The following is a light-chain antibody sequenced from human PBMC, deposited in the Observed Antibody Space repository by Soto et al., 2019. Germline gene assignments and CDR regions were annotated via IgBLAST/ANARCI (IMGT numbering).Light chain of an antibody. V-gene: IGLV1-51*01. Sequence: QSVLTQPPSVSAAPRQKVTISCSGSSSNIRNNYVSWYQQLPGTAPKLLIYDNNKRPSGIPDRFSGSKSGTSATLGITGLQTGDEADYYCGTWDSSLSAYVFXTGTKGTVL. J-gene: IGLJ1*01. CDR2: DNN. CDR1: SSNIRNNY. CDR3: GTWDSSLSAYV.